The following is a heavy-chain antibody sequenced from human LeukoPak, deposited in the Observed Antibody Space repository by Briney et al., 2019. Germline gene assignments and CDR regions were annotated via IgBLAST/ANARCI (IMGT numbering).Heavy chain of an antibody. V-gene: IGHV3-23*01. CDR1: RLLFSSYA. Sequence: TGVSVSLLCAVCRLLFSSYAMLGVPHARGKGLEWVSLTSGNGGSQYNAGSVNGRFTNYRDKSKNTLYLQMNSLTAEDTAVYYCAKDGFLWAFDYWGQGTLVTVSS. CDR2: TSGNGGSQ. CDR3: AKDGFLWAFDY. D-gene: IGHD2-21*01. J-gene: IGHJ4*02.